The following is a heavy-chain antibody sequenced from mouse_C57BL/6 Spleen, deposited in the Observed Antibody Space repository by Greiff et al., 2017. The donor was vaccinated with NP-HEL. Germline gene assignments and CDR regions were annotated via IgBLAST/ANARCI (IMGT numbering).Heavy chain of an antibody. CDR3: TRWLLHYYATDY. J-gene: IGHJ4*01. CDR2: IYPGNSDT. D-gene: IGHD2-3*01. CDR1: GYTFTSYW. V-gene: IGHV1-5*01. Sequence: VHVKQSGTVLARPGASVKMSCKTSGYTFTSYWMHWVKQRPGQGLEWIGAIYPGNSDTSYNQKFKGKAKLTAVTSASTAYMELSSLTNEDSAVYYCTRWLLHYYATDYWGQGTSVTVSS.